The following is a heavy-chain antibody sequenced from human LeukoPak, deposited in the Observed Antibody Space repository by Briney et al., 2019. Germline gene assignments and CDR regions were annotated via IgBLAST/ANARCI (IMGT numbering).Heavy chain of an antibody. CDR3: ARGAYGDYSYSFDY. D-gene: IGHD4-17*01. CDR1: GYTFTSYG. J-gene: IGHJ4*02. CDR2: ISAYNGNT. Sequence: GASVKVSCKASGYTFTSYGISWARQAPGQGLEWMGWISAYNGNTNYAQKLQGRVTMNTDTSTSTAYMELRSLRSDDTAVYYCARGAYGDYSYSFDYWGQGTLVTVSS. V-gene: IGHV1-18*04.